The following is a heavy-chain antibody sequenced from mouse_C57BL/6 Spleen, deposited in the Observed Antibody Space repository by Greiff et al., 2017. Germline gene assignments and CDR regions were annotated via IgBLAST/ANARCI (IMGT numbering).Heavy chain of an antibody. CDR3: ASYDYLDY. Sequence: VQLQQSGAELVMPGASVKLSCKASGYTFTSYWMHWVKQRPGQGLEWIGEIDPSDSYTNYNQKFKGKSTLTVDKSSSTAYMQLSSLTSEDSAVYYCASYDYLDYWGQGTTLTVSS. CDR2: IDPSDSYT. D-gene: IGHD2-3*01. CDR1: GYTFTSYW. V-gene: IGHV1-69*01. J-gene: IGHJ2*01.